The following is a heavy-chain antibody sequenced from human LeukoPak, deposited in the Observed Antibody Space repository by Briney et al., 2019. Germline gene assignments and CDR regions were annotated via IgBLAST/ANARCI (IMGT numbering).Heavy chain of an antibody. D-gene: IGHD3-22*01. CDR2: MYYSGST. Sequence: PSETPSLTCNVSGGAVTGSTYYWAWIRQPPGKGLEWIGSMYYSGSTFYTPSLKSRVTISVDTSKNHFSLKLTSVTAADTATYYCARHYYDNTGYYYLDYWGQGTLVTVSS. CDR1: GGAVTGSTYY. CDR3: ARHYYDNTGYYYLDY. J-gene: IGHJ4*02. V-gene: IGHV4-39*02.